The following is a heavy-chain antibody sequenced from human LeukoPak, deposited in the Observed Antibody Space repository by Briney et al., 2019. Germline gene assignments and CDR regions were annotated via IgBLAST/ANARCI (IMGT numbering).Heavy chain of an antibody. CDR1: GYTFTAYY. CDR2: INPNSGGT. D-gene: IGHD6-13*01. CDR3: QIQQLGYYYYYMDV. J-gene: IGHJ6*03. V-gene: IGHV1-2*02. Sequence: GASVKVSCKASGYTFTAYYMHWVRQAPGQGLEWMGWINPNSGGTNYAQKFQGRVTMTRDTSISTAYMELSRLRSDDTAVYYCQIQQLGYYYYYMDVWGKGTTVTVSS.